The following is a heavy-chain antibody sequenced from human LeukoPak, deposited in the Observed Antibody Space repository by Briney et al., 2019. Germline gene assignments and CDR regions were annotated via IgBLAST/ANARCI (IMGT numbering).Heavy chain of an antibody. CDR3: ARDEPMAAGINYYYYGMDL. Sequence: GGSLRLSCAAPGFSFSTYSMNWVRQAPGKGLEWVSYISSSSSTIHYADSVKGRFTISRDNAKNSLYLQMNSLRAEDTAVYYCARDEPMAAGINYYYYGMDLWGQGTTVTVSS. D-gene: IGHD6-13*01. CDR2: ISSSSSTI. J-gene: IGHJ6*02. V-gene: IGHV3-48*01. CDR1: GFSFSTYS.